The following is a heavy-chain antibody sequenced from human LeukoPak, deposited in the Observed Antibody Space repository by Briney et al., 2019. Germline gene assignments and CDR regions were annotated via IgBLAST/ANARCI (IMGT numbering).Heavy chain of an antibody. CDR2: IRYDGSNK. CDR1: GFTFSSYG. Sequence: PGGSLRLSCAASGFTFSSYGMHWVRQAPGKGLEWVAFIRYDGSNKYYADSVKGRFTISRDNSKNTLYLQMNSLRAEDTAVYYCAKDSGSPHTYYGSSGYYVRGAFDIWGQGTMVTVSS. V-gene: IGHV3-30*02. CDR3: AKDSGSPHTYYGSSGYYVRGAFDI. D-gene: IGHD3-22*01. J-gene: IGHJ3*02.